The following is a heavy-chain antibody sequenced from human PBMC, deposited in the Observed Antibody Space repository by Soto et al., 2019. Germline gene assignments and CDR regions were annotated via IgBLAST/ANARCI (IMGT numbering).Heavy chain of an antibody. D-gene: IGHD3-3*01. Sequence: SETLSLTCTVSGGSISSGDYYWSWIRQPPGKGLEWIGYIYYSGRTYYNPSLKSRVTISVDTSKNQFSLKLSSVTAADTAVYYCASAPIFLVEWLFAEPASHGMDVWGQGTTVTVCS. CDR1: GGSISSGDYY. CDR2: IYYSGRT. CDR3: ASAPIFLVEWLFAEPASHGMDV. J-gene: IGHJ6*02. V-gene: IGHV4-30-4*01.